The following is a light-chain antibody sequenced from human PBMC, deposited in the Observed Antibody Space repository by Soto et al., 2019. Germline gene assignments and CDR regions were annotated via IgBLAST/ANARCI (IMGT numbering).Light chain of an antibody. J-gene: IGKJ1*01. Sequence: IHLPHAPWTLPASVGDRVTITCRASQSISSWLAWYQQKPGKAPKLLIYDASSLESGVPSRFSGSGSGTEFTLTISSLQPDDFATYYCQQYNSYSTFGPGTRVDIK. CDR1: QSISSW. CDR2: DAS. CDR3: QQYNSYST. V-gene: IGKV1-5*01.